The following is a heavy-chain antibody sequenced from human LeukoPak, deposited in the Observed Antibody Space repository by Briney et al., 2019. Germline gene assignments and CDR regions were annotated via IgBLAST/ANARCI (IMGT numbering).Heavy chain of an antibody. D-gene: IGHD5-18*01. Sequence: PSETLSLTCTVSGGSISSYYWSWIRQPAGKGLEWIGRIYTSGSTNYNPSLKSRVTISVDTSKNQFSLKLSSVTAADTAVYYCARPAEYSYGRSGWFDPWGQGTLVTVSS. CDR3: ARPAEYSYGRSGWFDP. J-gene: IGHJ5*02. CDR1: GGSISSYY. V-gene: IGHV4-4*07. CDR2: IYTSGST.